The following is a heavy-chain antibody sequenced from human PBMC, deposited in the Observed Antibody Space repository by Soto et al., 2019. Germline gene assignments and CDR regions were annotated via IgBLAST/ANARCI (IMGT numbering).Heavy chain of an antibody. CDR2: ISYDGSNK. J-gene: IGHJ3*02. CDR1: GFTFSSYA. CDR3: ARGIIVVVITGAFDI. Sequence: QVQLVESGGGVVQPGRSLRLSCAASGFTFSSYAMHWVRQAPGKGLEWVAVISYDGSNKYYADSVKGRFTIPRDNSKNTLYLQMNSLRAEDTAVYYCARGIIVVVITGAFDIWGQGTMVTVSS. V-gene: IGHV3-30-3*01. D-gene: IGHD3-22*01.